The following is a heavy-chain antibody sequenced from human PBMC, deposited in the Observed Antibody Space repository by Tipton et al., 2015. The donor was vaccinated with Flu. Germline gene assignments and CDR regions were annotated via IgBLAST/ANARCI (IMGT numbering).Heavy chain of an antibody. CDR3: AKVSIGWIFDY. CDR1: GFTFGDYA. V-gene: IGHV3-23*01. J-gene: IGHJ4*02. Sequence: SLRLSCTASGFTFGDYAMSWVRQAPGQGLEWVSSITGTGSSTYYADSVMGRFTISRDNSKNTLYLHMNTLRAEDTAIYYCAKVSIGWIFDYWGQGTLVSVSS. CDR2: ITGTGSST. D-gene: IGHD2-2*03.